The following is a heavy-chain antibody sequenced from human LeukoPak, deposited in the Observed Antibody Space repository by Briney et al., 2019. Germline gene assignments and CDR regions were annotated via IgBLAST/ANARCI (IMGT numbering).Heavy chain of an antibody. D-gene: IGHD3-22*01. CDR2: INPTSTSI. CDR3: VRLRRNSDRSGYYYFYNY. V-gene: IGHV3-21*01. J-gene: IGHJ4*02. CDR1: GFTFSDYS. Sequence: PGGSLRLSCAASGFTFSDYSINWVRQAPGKGLEWVSSINPTSTSIYYADAVKGRFTISRDNAKSSLYLQMNSLRAEDTARYYGVRLRRNSDRSGYYYFYNYWGQGIQVTVSS.